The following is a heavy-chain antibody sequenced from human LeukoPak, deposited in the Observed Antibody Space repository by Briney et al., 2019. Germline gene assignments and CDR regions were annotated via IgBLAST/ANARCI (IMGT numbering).Heavy chain of an antibody. V-gene: IGHV3-7*01. CDR1: GFTFSSYW. J-gene: IGHJ4*02. D-gene: IGHD6-19*01. CDR2: IKQDGSEK. Sequence: GGSLRLSCAASGFTFSSYWMSWVRQAPGKGLEWVANIKQDGSEKSFVDSVKGRFTISRDNAKNSLYLQMNSLRAEDTAVYYCARDIGDRYSSGWYGPYFDYWGQGTLGTVSS. CDR3: ARDIGDRYSSGWYGPYFDY.